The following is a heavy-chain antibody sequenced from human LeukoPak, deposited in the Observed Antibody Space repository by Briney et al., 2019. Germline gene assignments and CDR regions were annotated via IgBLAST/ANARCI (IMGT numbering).Heavy chain of an antibody. D-gene: IGHD2-21*01. Sequence: GGSLRLSCAASGFTFSSYGMHWVRQAPGKGLEGVAFIRYDGSNKYYADSVKGRFTISRDNSRNTLYLQMDSLRSEDTAVYYCARDFFPIVDSTWYEIGYWGQGTLVTVSS. J-gene: IGHJ4*02. V-gene: IGHV3-30*02. CDR3: ARDFFPIVDSTWYEIGY. CDR2: IRYDGSNK. CDR1: GFTFSSYG.